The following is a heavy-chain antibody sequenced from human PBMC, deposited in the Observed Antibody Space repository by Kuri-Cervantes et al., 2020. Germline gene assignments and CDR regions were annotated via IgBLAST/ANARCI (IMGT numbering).Heavy chain of an antibody. V-gene: IGHV1-18*01. CDR3: ASGIAGGGLDV. CDR2: ISAYNGNT. CDR1: GYTFTSYG. Sequence: ASVKVSCKASGYTFTSYGIGWVRQAPGQGLEWMGWISAYNGNTNYAQKFQGRVTMTRDTSISTAYMELSRLRSDDTAVYYCASGIAGGGLDVWGQGTTVTDSS. J-gene: IGHJ6*02. D-gene: IGHD6-13*01.